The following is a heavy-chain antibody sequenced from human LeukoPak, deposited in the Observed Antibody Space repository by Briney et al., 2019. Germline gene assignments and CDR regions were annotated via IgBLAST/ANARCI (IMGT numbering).Heavy chain of an antibody. D-gene: IGHD1-26*01. CDR2: IYHSGST. CDR3: ARFPGGRFDY. Sequence: PSGTLSLTCAVSGGSISSSNWWSWVRQPPGKGLEWIGEIYHSGSTNYNPSLKSRVTVSVDTSKNQFSLNLSSVTAADTAVYYCARFPGGRFDYWSQGTLVTVSS. J-gene: IGHJ4*02. CDR1: GGSISSSNW. V-gene: IGHV4-4*02.